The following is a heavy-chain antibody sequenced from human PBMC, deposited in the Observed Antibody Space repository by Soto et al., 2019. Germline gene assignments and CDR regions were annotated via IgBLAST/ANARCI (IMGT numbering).Heavy chain of an antibody. CDR2: INAGNGNT. V-gene: IGHV1-3*01. CDR1: GYTFTSYA. Sequence: ASVKVSCKASGYTFTSYAMHWVRQAPGQRLEWMGWINAGNGNTKYSQKFQGGVTITRDTSASTAYMELSSLRSEDTAVYYCARDALLLQTTSLGFDYWGQGTLVTVSS. J-gene: IGHJ4*02. CDR3: ARDALLLQTTSLGFDY. D-gene: IGHD4-17*01.